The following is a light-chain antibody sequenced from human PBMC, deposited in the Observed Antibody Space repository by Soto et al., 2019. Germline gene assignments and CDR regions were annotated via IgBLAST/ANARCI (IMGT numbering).Light chain of an antibody. CDR3: QQYGTSPLT. Sequence: EIVLTQTPGTLALSPGYRATLSCRASHNVATNYLSWYQQKPGPATRLLIYGASNRATGIPDRFSGTGSGTDFSLTISRLEPEDFAVYFWQQYGTSPLTFGGGTKVEIK. CDR2: GAS. CDR1: HNVATNY. J-gene: IGKJ4*01. V-gene: IGKV3-20*01.